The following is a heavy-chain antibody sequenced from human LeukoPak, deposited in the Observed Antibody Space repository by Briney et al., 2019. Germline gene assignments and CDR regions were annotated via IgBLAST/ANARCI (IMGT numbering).Heavy chain of an antibody. D-gene: IGHD6-19*01. Sequence: GGSLRLSCAVSGFSSYEMNWVRQAPGKGLEWVSYISSSGRTIYYADSVKGRFTISRDSAKNSLYLQMNSLRVEDTAVYYCARDSGSSGWYTRAAFDIWGQGTMVTVSS. CDR2: ISSSGRTI. V-gene: IGHV3-48*03. J-gene: IGHJ3*02. CDR3: ARDSGSSGWYTRAAFDI. CDR1: GFSSYE.